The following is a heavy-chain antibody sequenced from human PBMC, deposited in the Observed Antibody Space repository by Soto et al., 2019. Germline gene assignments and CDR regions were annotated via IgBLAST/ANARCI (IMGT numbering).Heavy chain of an antibody. V-gene: IGHV3-7*05. Sequence: EVQLVESGGGLVQPGGSLRLSCAASGFTFSSYWMSWVRQAPGKGLEWVANIKQDGSEKYYVDSVKGRFTISRDNAKNSLYLQMNSLRAEDTAVYYCASDGNDDFWSGYRWYYFDYWGQGTLVTVSS. CDR1: GFTFSSYW. CDR2: IKQDGSEK. D-gene: IGHD3-3*01. J-gene: IGHJ4*02. CDR3: ASDGNDDFWSGYRWYYFDY.